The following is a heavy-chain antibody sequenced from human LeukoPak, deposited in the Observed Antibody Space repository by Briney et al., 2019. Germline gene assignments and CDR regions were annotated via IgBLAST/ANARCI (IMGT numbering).Heavy chain of an antibody. CDR2: ISVYNGNT. CDR3: ARDLYGVWWF. Sequence: ASVKVSCKTSGYTFTTYGISWVRQAPGQGLEWLGWISVYNGNTNYAQKFQGRVTITADKSTSTAYMELSSLRSEDTAVYYCARDLYGVWWFWGQGTMVTVSS. D-gene: IGHD2-15*01. V-gene: IGHV1-18*01. CDR1: GYTFTTYG. J-gene: IGHJ3*01.